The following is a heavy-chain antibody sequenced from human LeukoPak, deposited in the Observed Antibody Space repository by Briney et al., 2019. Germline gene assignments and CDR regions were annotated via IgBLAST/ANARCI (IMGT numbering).Heavy chain of an antibody. D-gene: IGHD3-10*01. CDR1: GFTFSSYS. J-gene: IGHJ4*02. CDR2: ISSSSSYI. CDR3: AREGRAYYYGSGSPFDY. V-gene: IGHV3-21*01. Sequence: GGSLRLSCAASGFTFSSYSMNWVRQAPGKGLEWVSSISSSSSYIYYADSVKGRFTISRDNAKNSLYLQMNSLRAEDTAVYYCAREGRAYYYGSGSPFDYWGQGTLVTVSS.